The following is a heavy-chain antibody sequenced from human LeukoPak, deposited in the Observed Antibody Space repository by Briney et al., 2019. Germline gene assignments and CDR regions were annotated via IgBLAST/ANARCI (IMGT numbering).Heavy chain of an antibody. CDR1: GFTFSSHW. CDR3: ARSGSKNSSSWYDAFDI. CDR2: IKQDGSEK. J-gene: IGHJ3*02. D-gene: IGHD6-13*01. V-gene: IGHV3-7*01. Sequence: GGSLRLSCAASGFTFSSHWMNWVRQAPGKGLEWVANIKQDGSEKYYVDSVKGRFTISRDNAKNSLYLQMNSLRAEDTAVYYCARSGSKNSSSWYDAFDIWGQGTMVTVSS.